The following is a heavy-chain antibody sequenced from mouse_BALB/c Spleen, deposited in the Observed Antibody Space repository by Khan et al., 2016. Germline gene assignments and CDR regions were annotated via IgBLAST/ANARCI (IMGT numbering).Heavy chain of an antibody. D-gene: IGHD1-1*01. CDR2: ISPGNGVI. CDR1: GYTFTDHA. CDR3: GVERALFAY. V-gene: IGHV1S53*02. J-gene: IGHJ3*01. Sequence: VQLQESDAELVKPGASVKISCKASGYTFTDHAIHWVKQKPEQGLEWIGYISPGNGVIKYNEKFKGKATLTADKSSSTAYMQLNSLTSEDPAVFVCGVERALFAYWCQGTLVPVSA.